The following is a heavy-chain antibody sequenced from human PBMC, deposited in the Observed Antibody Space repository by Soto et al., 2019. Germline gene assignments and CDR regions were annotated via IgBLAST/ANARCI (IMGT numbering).Heavy chain of an antibody. D-gene: IGHD5-18*01. CDR1: GGSVSIGDYY. Sequence: SDTLSLTRTVSGGSVSIGDYYWSCMRQPPGKGLEWIGYIYYSGSTNYNPSLKSRVSISLDTSKNQFSLRLTSVTAADTAVYYCARIPVDTYMINWFDPWGQGTLVTVSS. V-gene: IGHV4-61*08. CDR2: IYYSGST. CDR3: ARIPVDTYMINWFDP. J-gene: IGHJ5*02.